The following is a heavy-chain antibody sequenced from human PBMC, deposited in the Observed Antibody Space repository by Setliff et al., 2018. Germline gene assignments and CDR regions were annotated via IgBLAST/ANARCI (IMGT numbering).Heavy chain of an antibody. CDR2: IYHSGST. J-gene: IGHJ5*02. D-gene: IGHD3-22*01. CDR1: GYSISSGYY. CDR3: ARTNYYDSSTYFNWFDP. V-gene: IGHV4-38-2*01. Sequence: SETLSLTCAVSGYSISSGYYWGWIRQPPGKGLEWIGSIYHSGSTYYNPSLKSRVTMSVDTPKNQFSLKLGSVTAADTAVYYCARTNYYDSSTYFNWFDPWGQGTLVTVSS.